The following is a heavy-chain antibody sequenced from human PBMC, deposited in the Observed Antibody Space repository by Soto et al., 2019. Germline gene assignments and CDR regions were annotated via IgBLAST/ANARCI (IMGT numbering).Heavy chain of an antibody. V-gene: IGHV4-34*01. J-gene: IGHJ6*03. Sequence: SETLSLTCAVHGGCFSGYYWSCIRQPSGKGLEWIGEINHSGSTNYNPSLKSRVTISVDTSKNQFSLKLSSVTAADTAVYYCAREGRYYDFWSGDHHYYYMDVWGKGTXVT. D-gene: IGHD3-3*01. CDR2: INHSGST. CDR3: AREGRYYDFWSGDHHYYYMDV. CDR1: GGCFSGYY.